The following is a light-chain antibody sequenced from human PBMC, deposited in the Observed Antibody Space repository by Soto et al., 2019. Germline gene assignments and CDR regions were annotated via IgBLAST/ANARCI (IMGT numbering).Light chain of an antibody. CDR1: QSVSTNY. CDR2: GQS. J-gene: IGKJ1*01. Sequence: EIVLTQSPGTLSLSPGERATLSCRASQSVSTNYLAWYQRKPGQAPRRLIYGQSSRATDIPNRFSGSGSGTDFTLTITRLKAEDFAVYYCQQYGSSPPTFGQGTKVEIK. V-gene: IGKV3-20*01. CDR3: QQYGSSPPT.